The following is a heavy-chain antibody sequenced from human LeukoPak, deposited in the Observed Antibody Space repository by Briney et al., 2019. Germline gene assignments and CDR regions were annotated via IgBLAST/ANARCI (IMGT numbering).Heavy chain of an antibody. CDR1: GLTFSSYA. V-gene: IGHV3-23*01. CDR2: ISGSGGST. J-gene: IGHJ4*02. Sequence: PGGSLRLSCAASGLTFSSYAMSWVRQAPGKGLEWVSAISGSGGSTYYADSVKGRFTISRDNSKNTLYLQVNSLRAEDTAVYYCAKELGLTMVRGVVDYWGQGTLVTVSS. D-gene: IGHD3-10*01. CDR3: AKELGLTMVRGVVDY.